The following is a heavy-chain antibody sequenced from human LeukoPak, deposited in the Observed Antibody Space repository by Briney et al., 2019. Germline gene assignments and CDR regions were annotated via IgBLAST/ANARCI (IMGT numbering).Heavy chain of an antibody. D-gene: IGHD1-14*01. CDR3: ASAEGGDGFDI. Sequence: SQTLSLTCTVSGGSISSGDYYWSWVRQSPGKGLEWIGYIYYSGSTYYNPSLKGRVTISVDTSKNQFSLKLTSVTAADTAVYYCASAEGGDGFDIWGQGTMVTVSS. J-gene: IGHJ3*02. CDR2: IYYSGST. CDR1: GGSISSGDYY. V-gene: IGHV4-30-4*01.